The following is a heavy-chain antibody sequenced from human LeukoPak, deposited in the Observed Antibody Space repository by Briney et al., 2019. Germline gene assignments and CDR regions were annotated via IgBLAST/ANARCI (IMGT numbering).Heavy chain of an antibody. V-gene: IGHV4-34*01. CDR2: INHSGST. CDR3: ARGELDYYYDSSGYWINI. D-gene: IGHD3-22*01. CDR1: GGSFSGYY. J-gene: IGHJ4*02. Sequence: SETLSLTCAVYGGSFSGYYWSWIRQPPGKGLEWIGEINHSGSTNYNPSLKSRVTISVDTSKNQFSLKLSSVTAADTAVYYCARGELDYYYDSSGYWINIWGQGTLATVSS.